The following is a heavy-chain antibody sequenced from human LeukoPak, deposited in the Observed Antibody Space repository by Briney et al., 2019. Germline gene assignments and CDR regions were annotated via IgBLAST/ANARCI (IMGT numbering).Heavy chain of an antibody. Sequence: ASVKVSCKASGGTFSSYAISWVRQAPGQGLEWMGGIIPIFGTANYAQKFQGRVTITADKSTSTAYMELSSLSSEDAAVYYCARDCSGGSCYSDYWGREPWSPSPQ. CDR3: ARDCSGGSCYSDY. V-gene: IGHV1-69*06. J-gene: IGHJ4*02. CDR1: GGTFSSYA. CDR2: IIPIFGTA. D-gene: IGHD2-15*01.